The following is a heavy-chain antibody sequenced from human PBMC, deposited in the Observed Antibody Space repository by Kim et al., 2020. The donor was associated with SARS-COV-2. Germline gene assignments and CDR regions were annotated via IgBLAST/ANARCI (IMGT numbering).Heavy chain of an antibody. CDR3: ARDQTQGSSGYYYWFAFDI. Sequence: GGSLRLSCAASGFTFSSYEINWVRQAPGKGLEWVSYISSSGSTIYYADSVKGRFTISRDNAKNSLYLQMNSLRAEDTAVYYCARDQTQGSSGYYYWFAFDIWGQGTMVTVSS. CDR1: GFTFSSYE. V-gene: IGHV3-48*03. CDR2: ISSSGSTI. J-gene: IGHJ3*02. D-gene: IGHD3-22*01.